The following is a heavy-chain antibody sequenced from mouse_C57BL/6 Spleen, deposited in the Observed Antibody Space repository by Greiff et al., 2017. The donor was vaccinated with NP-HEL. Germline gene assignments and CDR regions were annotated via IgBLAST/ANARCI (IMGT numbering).Heavy chain of an antibody. CDR2: INPSNGGT. V-gene: IGHV1-53*01. CDR3: ARGGQLRSPFDY. J-gene: IGHJ2*01. Sequence: VQLQQSGTELVKPGASVKLSCKASGYTFTSYCMHWVKQRPGQGLEWIGNINPSNGGTNYNEKFKSKATLTVDKFSSTAYMQLSSLTSEDSAVYYCARGGQLRSPFDYWGQGTTLTVSS. D-gene: IGHD3-2*02. CDR1: GYTFTSYC.